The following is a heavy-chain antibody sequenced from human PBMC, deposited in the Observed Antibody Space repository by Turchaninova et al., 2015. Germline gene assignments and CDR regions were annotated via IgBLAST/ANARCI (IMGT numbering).Heavy chain of an antibody. V-gene: IGHV2-70*04. J-gene: IGHJ3*02. CDR2: IDWDDDR. Sequence: QVTLKESGLALLKPTQPLTLTCTFSGFSLSTPGMRVSCLRHPPGPALEWLARIDWDDDRFYSTSLKTRLTISKDTSENQVVLTMTNMDPVDTATYFCARIREGDAFDIWGQGTMVTVSS. CDR1: GFSLSTPGMR. CDR3: ARIREGDAFDI.